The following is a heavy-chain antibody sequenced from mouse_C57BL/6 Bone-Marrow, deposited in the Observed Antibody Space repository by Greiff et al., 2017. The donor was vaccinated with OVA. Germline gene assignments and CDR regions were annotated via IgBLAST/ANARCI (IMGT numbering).Heavy chain of an antibody. Sequence: QVQLQQSGAELVMPGASVKLSCKASGYTFTSYWMHWVKQRPGQGLEWIGEIDPSDSYTNYNQKFKGKSTLTVDKSSSTAYMQLSSLTSEDSAVYDCARGRGIYYYGSSFAYWGQGTLVTVSA. CDR3: ARGRGIYYYGSSFAY. J-gene: IGHJ3*01. V-gene: IGHV1-69*01. D-gene: IGHD1-1*01. CDR1: GYTFTSYW. CDR2: IDPSDSYT.